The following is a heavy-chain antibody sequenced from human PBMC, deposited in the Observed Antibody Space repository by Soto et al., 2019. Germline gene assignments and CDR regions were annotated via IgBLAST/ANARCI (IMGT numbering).Heavy chain of an antibody. V-gene: IGHV3-23*01. D-gene: IGHD6-6*01. J-gene: IGHJ3*02. CDR3: VKHRGSPSGAFDI. CDR2: ITGSVGST. CDR1: GFTLSTYA. Sequence: EVQLLESGGGLVQPGGSLRLSCVASGFTLSTYAMSWVRQAPGKGLEWVSGITGSVGSTYYAGSVKGRFTISRDNSKSTVYLHMNRLRAEDTAVYYCVKHRGSPSGAFDIWGQGAMGSVSS.